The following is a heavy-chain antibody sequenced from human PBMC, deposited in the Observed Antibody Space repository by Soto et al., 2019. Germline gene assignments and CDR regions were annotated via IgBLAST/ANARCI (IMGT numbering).Heavy chain of an antibody. CDR1: GFTLSSYS. Sequence: GGSLRLSCAASGFTLSSYSMNWVRQAPGKGLEWVSSISSTSSYIYYADSVKGRFTISRDNAKNSLYLQMNSLRAEDTAVYYCAREGTYCSGSTCYANNDFDYWGQGTLVTVSS. CDR2: ISSTSSYI. V-gene: IGHV3-21*01. J-gene: IGHJ4*02. D-gene: IGHD2-2*01. CDR3: AREGTYCSGSTCYANNDFDY.